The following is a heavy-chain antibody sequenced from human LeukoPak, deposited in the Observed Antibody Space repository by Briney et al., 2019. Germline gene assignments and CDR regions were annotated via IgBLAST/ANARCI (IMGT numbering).Heavy chain of an antibody. D-gene: IGHD1-26*01. Sequence: PGGSLRLSCAVSGFTLSNYWMHWVRQAPGKGLVWVSRMNSDGRATTYADSVKGRFTISRDNAKNSLYLQMDSLRTEDTAVYYCARDSPSGSYGYWGQGTLVTVSS. CDR3: ARDSPSGSYGY. J-gene: IGHJ4*02. CDR1: GFTLSNYW. CDR2: MNSDGRAT. V-gene: IGHV3-74*01.